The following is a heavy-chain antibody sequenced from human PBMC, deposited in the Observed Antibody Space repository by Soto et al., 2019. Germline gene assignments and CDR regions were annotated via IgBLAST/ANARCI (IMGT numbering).Heavy chain of an antibody. J-gene: IGHJ4*02. CDR1: GYTFTGHY. D-gene: IGHD3-9*01. V-gene: IGHV1-2*04. CDR2: INPNIGST. CDR3: ARGRTFYDILTGYPDHFDF. Sequence: QVQLVQSGAEVRRPGASVKVSCKASGYTFTGHYLHWLRQAPGQGLEWMGWINPNIGSTNYARKFQGWVTMTRHSAFSTAYMELRKLTSPYTAVYYCARGRTFYDILTGYPDHFDFWGQGTLVTVSS.